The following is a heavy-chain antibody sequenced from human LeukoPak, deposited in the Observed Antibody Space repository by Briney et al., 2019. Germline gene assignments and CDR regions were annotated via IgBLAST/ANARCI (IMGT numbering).Heavy chain of an antibody. V-gene: IGHV4-59*12. J-gene: IGHJ3*02. D-gene: IGHD2-21*02. Sequence: SETLSLTCTVSGGSISSYYWSWIRQPPGKGLEWIGYIYYSGSTNYNPSLKSRVTISVDTSKNQFSLKLSSVTAADTAVYYCARGCGGDCYAFDIWGQGTMVTVSS. CDR1: GGSISSYY. CDR3: ARGCGGDCYAFDI. CDR2: IYYSGST.